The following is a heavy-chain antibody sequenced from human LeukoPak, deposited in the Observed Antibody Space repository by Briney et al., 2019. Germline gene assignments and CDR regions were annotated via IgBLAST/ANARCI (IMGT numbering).Heavy chain of an antibody. V-gene: IGHV1-46*01. CDR1: AYTFTSYY. J-gene: IGHJ4*02. CDR3: ARDLEDSSGYYYGDLVD. Sequence: ASVKASCKASAYTFTSYYMHWVRHAPGQGLEWMGIINPSGGSTSYAQKFQGRVTMTRDMSTSTVYMELSSLRSEDTAVYYCARDLEDSSGYYYGDLVDWGQGTLVTVSS. CDR2: INPSGGST. D-gene: IGHD3-22*01.